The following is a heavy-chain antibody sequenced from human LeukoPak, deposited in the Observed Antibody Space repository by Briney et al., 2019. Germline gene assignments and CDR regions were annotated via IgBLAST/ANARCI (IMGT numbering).Heavy chain of an antibody. CDR2: IYYSGST. Sequence: SETLSLTCTVSGGSISSSSYYWGWIRQPPGTGLEWIGSIYYSGSTYYNPSLKSRVTISVDTSKNQFSLKLSSVTAADTAVYYCARATGESWGYWGQGTLVTVSS. J-gene: IGHJ4*02. CDR1: GGSISSSSYY. V-gene: IGHV4-39*07. D-gene: IGHD3-10*01. CDR3: ARATGESWGY.